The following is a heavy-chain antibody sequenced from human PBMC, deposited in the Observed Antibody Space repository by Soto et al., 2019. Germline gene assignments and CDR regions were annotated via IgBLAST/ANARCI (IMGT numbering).Heavy chain of an antibody. CDR2: ISAYNGNT. D-gene: IGHD6-19*01. Sequence: GPSVKVSCKASGYTFTSYGISWVRQAPGQGLEWMGWISAYNGNTNYAQKLQGRVTMTADESTSTAYMELSSLRSEDTAVYYCARGAPIAVAGRYNWFDPWGQGTLVTV. CDR3: ARGAPIAVAGRYNWFDP. V-gene: IGHV1-18*01. J-gene: IGHJ5*02. CDR1: GYTFTSYG.